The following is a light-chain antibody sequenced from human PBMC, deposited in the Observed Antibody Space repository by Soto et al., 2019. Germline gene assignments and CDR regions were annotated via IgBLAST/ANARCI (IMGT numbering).Light chain of an antibody. CDR1: QSVRND. Sequence: EIVLTQSPATLSLSPGERATLSCRASQSVRNDLVWYHQKPGQAPRVLIYSASNRATGIPARFSGSGAGTAFTLTISSLEPEDFAVYYCQQRTTWPPTFGGGTKVEMK. CDR2: SAS. V-gene: IGKV3-11*01. CDR3: QQRTTWPPT. J-gene: IGKJ4*01.